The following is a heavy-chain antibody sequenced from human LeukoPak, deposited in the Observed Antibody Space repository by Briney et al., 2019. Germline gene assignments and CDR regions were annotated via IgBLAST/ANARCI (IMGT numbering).Heavy chain of an antibody. Sequence: GGSLRLSCAASGFTVSGKYMSWVRQAPGKGLEWVSAISGSGGSTYYADSVKGRFTISRDNSKNTLYLQMNSLRAEDTAVYYCAKDLDAFDIWGQGTMVTVSS. CDR2: ISGSGGST. J-gene: IGHJ3*02. CDR1: GFTVSGKY. V-gene: IGHV3-23*01. CDR3: AKDLDAFDI.